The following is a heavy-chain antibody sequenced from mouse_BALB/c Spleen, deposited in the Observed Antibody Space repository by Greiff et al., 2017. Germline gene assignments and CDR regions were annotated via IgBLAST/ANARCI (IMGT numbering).Heavy chain of an antibody. D-gene: IGHD1-2*01. CDR3: ARHPSHYDGNYYAMDY. CDR1: GFTFSSYT. V-gene: IGHV5-12-2*01. Sequence: EVQRVESGGGLVQPGGSLKLSCAASGFTFSSYTMSWVRQTPEKRLEWVAYISNGGGSTYYPDTVKGRFTISRDNAKNTLYLQMSSLKSEDTAMYYCARHPSHYDGNYYAMDYWGQGTSVTVSS. CDR2: ISNGGGST. J-gene: IGHJ4*01.